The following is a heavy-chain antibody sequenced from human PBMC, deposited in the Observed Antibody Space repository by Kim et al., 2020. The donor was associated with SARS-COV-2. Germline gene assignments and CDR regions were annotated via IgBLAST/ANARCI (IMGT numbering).Heavy chain of an antibody. D-gene: IGHD3-9*01. CDR2: IYYSGST. Sequence: SETLSLTCTVSGGSISSYYWSWIRQPPGKGLEWIGYIYYSGSTNYNPSLKSRVTISVDTSKNQFSLKLSSVTAADTAVYYCARYNFDWLLDSNWFDPWGQGTLVTVSS. J-gene: IGHJ5*02. CDR3: ARYNFDWLLDSNWFDP. V-gene: IGHV4-59*01. CDR1: GGSISSYY.